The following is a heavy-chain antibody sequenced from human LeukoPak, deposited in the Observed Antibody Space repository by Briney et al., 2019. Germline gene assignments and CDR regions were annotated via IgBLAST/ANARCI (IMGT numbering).Heavy chain of an antibody. CDR3: ARVSSSWYGDCFDY. V-gene: IGHV3-20*04. CDR1: GFTFDDYG. Sequence: PGGSLRLSCAASGFTFDDYGMSWVRQAPGKGLEWVSGINWNGGSTGYADSVKGRFTISRDNAKNSLYLQMNSLRAEDTALYYCARVSSSWYGDCFDYWGQGTPVTVSS. CDR2: INWNGGST. D-gene: IGHD6-13*01. J-gene: IGHJ4*02.